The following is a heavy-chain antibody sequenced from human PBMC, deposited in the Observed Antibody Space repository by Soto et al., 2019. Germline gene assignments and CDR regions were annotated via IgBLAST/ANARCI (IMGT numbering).Heavy chain of an antibody. D-gene: IGHD3-22*01. CDR1: AFSFNKYA. CDR2: ISPNGENQ. CDR3: ACGAAFYYDTSRF. V-gene: IGHV3-30*03. J-gene: IGHJ4*02. Sequence: QVQLVESGGGVVQSGGSLRLSCAAPAFSFNKYALHWVRQAPGEGLEWVAVISPNGENQYYRDSVKGRFTISRDTSKSTLYLTMTSLRPADTAVYYWACGAAFYYDTSRFWGQGTLVTVSS.